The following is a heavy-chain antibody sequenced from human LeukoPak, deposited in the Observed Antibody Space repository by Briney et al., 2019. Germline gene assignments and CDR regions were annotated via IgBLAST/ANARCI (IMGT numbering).Heavy chain of an antibody. CDR2: IHHSGSA. D-gene: IGHD3-10*01. J-gene: IGHJ4*02. Sequence: TGGSLRLSCAASGFTFSDYYMSWIRQPPGKGLEWIAEIHHSGSANYNPSLKSRVTISIDTSKNQFSLKLSSVTAADTAVYYCARSDYGSGNYYWSLDYWGQGTLVTVSS. V-gene: IGHV4-34*01. CDR1: GFTFSDYY. CDR3: ARSDYGSGNYYWSLDY.